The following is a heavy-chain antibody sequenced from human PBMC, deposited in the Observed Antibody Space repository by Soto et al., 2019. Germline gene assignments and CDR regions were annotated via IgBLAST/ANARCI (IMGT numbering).Heavy chain of an antibody. CDR2: LGPSGIST. J-gene: IGHJ4*02. Sequence: QVQLVQSGAEVEKPGASVKVSCKTSGYTFTSYYMHWVRQAPGQGLEWMGMLGPSGISTTYAQKFDERVTVTRDTVTRNRYVELSSISSEDTSVYYWGRGQYYAYTTGYYYIHYWGQGTLVTVSS. V-gene: IGHV1-46*03. D-gene: IGHD3-3*01. CDR1: GYTFTSYY. CDR3: GRGQYYAYTTGYYYIHY.